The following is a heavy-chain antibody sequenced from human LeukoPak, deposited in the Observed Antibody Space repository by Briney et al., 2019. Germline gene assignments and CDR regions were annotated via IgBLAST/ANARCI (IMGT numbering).Heavy chain of an antibody. CDR2: FDPEDGET. J-gene: IGHJ5*02. Sequence: VASVKVSCKVSGYTLTELSMHWVRQAPGKGFEWMGGFDPEDGETIYAQKFQGRVTMTEDTSTDTAYMELSSLRSEDTAVYYCANADYYDSSGYINWFDPWGQGTLVTVSS. CDR3: ANADYYDSSGYINWFDP. D-gene: IGHD3-22*01. V-gene: IGHV1-24*01. CDR1: GYTLTELS.